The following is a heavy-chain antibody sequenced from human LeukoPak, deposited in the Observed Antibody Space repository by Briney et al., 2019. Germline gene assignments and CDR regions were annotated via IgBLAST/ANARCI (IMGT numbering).Heavy chain of an antibody. CDR1: GYSISSGYY. D-gene: IGHD3-16*02. V-gene: IGHV4-38-2*02. CDR2: IYHSGST. CDR3: ARHPYDYVWGSYRFPRYYFDY. J-gene: IGHJ4*02. Sequence: SETLSLTCTVSGYSISSGYYWGWIRQPPGKGLEWIGSIYHSGSTYYNPSLKSRVTISVDTSKNQFSLKLSSVTAADTAVYYCARHPYDYVWGSYRFPRYYFDYWGQGTLVTVSS.